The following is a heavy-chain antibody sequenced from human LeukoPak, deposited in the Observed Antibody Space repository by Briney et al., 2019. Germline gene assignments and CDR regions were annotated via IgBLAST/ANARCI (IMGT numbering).Heavy chain of an antibody. V-gene: IGHV3-9*03. CDR2: ISWNSGSI. CDR3: VKDVSLGFCSGGSCPAHFDH. CDR1: GFIFDDYA. Sequence: GGSLRLSCAASGFIFDDYAMHWVRQAPGKGLGWLSGISWNSGSIVYVDSVEGRFTISRDNAKNSLYLQMDSLTPDDMALYYCVKDVSLGFCSGGSCPAHFDHWGQGTLVTVSS. D-gene: IGHD2-15*01. J-gene: IGHJ4*02.